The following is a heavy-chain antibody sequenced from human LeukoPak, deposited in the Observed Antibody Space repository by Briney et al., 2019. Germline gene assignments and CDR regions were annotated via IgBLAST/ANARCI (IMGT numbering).Heavy chain of an antibody. D-gene: IGHD2-2*01. CDR3: ARAPTVSVGYCSSVSCQADY. CDR2: IKSKTDGGTT. Sequence: GGSLRLSCAASGFTFSDAWMSWVRQAPGKGLEWVGRIKSKTDGGTTDYAAPVKGRFTISRDDSKNTLYLQMNSLRAEDTAVYYCARAPTVSVGYCSSVSCQADYWGQGTLVTVSS. CDR1: GFTFSDAW. J-gene: IGHJ4*02. V-gene: IGHV3-15*01.